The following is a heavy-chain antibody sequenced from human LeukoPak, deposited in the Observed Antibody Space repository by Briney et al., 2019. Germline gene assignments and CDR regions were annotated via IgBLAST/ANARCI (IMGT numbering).Heavy chain of an antibody. D-gene: IGHD2-8*01. V-gene: IGHV3-7*01. J-gene: IGHJ4*02. CDR1: GFTFSSYW. CDR2: IKQDGSEK. CDR3: ARPIGPYCTNGVCHGDY. Sequence: PGGSLRLSCAASGFTFSSYWMSWVRQAPGKGLEWVANIKQDGSEKYYVDSVKGRFTISRDNAKNSPYLQMNSLRAEDTAVYYCARPIGPYCTNGVCHGDYWGQGTLVTVSS.